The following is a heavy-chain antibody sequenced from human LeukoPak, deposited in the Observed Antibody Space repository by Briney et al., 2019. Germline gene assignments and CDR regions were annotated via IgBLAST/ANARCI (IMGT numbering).Heavy chain of an antibody. D-gene: IGHD3-22*01. CDR1: GFTFSNGW. Sequence: GGSLRLSCAASGFTFSNGWMSWVRQAPRKGLEWVGQIKTESDGATTDYAAPVKGRFTISRDDSKNTLFLQMNSLKTEDTAVYYCARSWSSGYWFPATASFDYWGQGTLVTVSS. CDR3: ARSWSSGYWFPATASFDY. V-gene: IGHV3-15*01. CDR2: IKTESDGATT. J-gene: IGHJ4*02.